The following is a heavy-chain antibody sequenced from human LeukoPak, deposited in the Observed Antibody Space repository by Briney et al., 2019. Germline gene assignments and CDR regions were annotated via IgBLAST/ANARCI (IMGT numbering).Heavy chain of an antibody. Sequence: GASVRVSCKASGRTNNKFGVTWVRQAPGQGLEWIGRISSDNGIPRYADKFQDRVTISADTSTTTAYIEMRSLTYDDTAVYFCANVAKGRFFFYHMDVWGKGTTVTVSS. CDR1: GRTNNKFG. J-gene: IGHJ6*04. D-gene: IGHD2-2*01. CDR2: ISSDNGIP. CDR3: ANVAKGRFFFYHMDV. V-gene: IGHV1-18*01.